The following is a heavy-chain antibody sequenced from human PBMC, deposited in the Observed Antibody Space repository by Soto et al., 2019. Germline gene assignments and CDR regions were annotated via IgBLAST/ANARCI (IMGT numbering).Heavy chain of an antibody. Sequence: QPGGSLRLSCAASGFTFSSYAMSWVRQAPGKGLEWVSAISGSGGSTYYADSVKGRFTISRDNSKNTLYLQMNSLRAEDTAVYYCALRMGYDSSGSPRSVDYFDYWGQGTLVTVSS. J-gene: IGHJ4*02. CDR3: ALRMGYDSSGSPRSVDYFDY. CDR2: ISGSGGST. V-gene: IGHV3-23*01. CDR1: GFTFSSYA. D-gene: IGHD3-22*01.